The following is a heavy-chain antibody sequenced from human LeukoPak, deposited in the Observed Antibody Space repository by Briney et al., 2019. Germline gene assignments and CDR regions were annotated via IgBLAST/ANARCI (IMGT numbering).Heavy chain of an antibody. J-gene: IGHJ6*02. CDR1: GFTFSSYG. CDR3: VRELHNYGMDV. D-gene: IGHD5-24*01. CDR2: ISNDGSQE. Sequence: GGSLRLSCAASGFTFSSYGMHWVRQAPGKGLEWVMAISNDGSQEYYADSVKGRFTISRDNPKNTLYLQMNSLRPEDTAVFYCVRELHNYGMDVWGQGTTVTV. V-gene: IGHV3-30*03.